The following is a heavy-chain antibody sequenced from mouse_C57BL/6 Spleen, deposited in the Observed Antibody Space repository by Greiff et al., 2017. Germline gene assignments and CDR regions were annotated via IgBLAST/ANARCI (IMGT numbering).Heavy chain of an antibody. J-gene: IGHJ4*01. CDR2: IHPNSGST. Sequence: QVQLQQPGAELVKPGASVKLSCKASGYTFTSYWMHWVKQRPGQGLEWIGMIHPNSGSTNYNEKFKSKATLTVDKSSSTAYMQLSSLTSEDSAVYYGASGVTTVVATGAMDYWGQGTSVTVSS. CDR3: ASGVTTVVATGAMDY. CDR1: GYTFTSYW. V-gene: IGHV1-64*01. D-gene: IGHD1-1*01.